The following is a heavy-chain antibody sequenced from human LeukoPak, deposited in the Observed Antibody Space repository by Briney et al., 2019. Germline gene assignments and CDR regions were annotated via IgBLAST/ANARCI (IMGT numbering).Heavy chain of an antibody. D-gene: IGHD3-9*01. Sequence: AGGSLRLSCEASGFTFSNYWMSWVRQAPGKGLEWVANIKQGGSEKYYVDSVKGRFTIFRDDAKNSLYLQMNSLRAEDTALYYCAKDMIEYYDILTGYLRGPFDYWGQGTLVTVSS. CDR1: GFTFSNYW. CDR3: AKDMIEYYDILTGYLRGPFDY. J-gene: IGHJ4*02. V-gene: IGHV3-7*03. CDR2: IKQGGSEK.